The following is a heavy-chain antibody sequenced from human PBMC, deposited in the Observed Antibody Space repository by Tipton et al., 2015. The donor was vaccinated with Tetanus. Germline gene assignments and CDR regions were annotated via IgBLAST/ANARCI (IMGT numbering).Heavy chain of an antibody. J-gene: IGHJ6*02. CDR3: ARGQAGPRANV. Sequence: TLSLTCAVYGGSFSGNYWNWIRQPPGKGLEWIGEVPHGGSTTYNPSPKSRVTISVDTSKNQFSLKLTSVTAADTAVYYCARGQAGPRANVWGQGATVIVSS. CDR2: VPHGGST. D-gene: IGHD6-19*01. CDR1: GGSFSGNY. V-gene: IGHV4-34*01.